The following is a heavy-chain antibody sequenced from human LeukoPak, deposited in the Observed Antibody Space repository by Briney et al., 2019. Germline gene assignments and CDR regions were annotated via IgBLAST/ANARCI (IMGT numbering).Heavy chain of an antibody. Sequence: QPGGSLRLSCAASGFMFSSFSMSWVRHVPGKGLEWVSTISAGGSTYYADSVKGRFTISRDNPKNTLFLQMNSLRAEDTAIYYCAKRPAAVRGVIPYLDYWGQGTLVTVSS. D-gene: IGHD3-10*02. CDR1: GFMFSSFS. CDR2: ISAGGST. CDR3: AKRPAAVRGVIPYLDY. V-gene: IGHV3-23*01. J-gene: IGHJ4*02.